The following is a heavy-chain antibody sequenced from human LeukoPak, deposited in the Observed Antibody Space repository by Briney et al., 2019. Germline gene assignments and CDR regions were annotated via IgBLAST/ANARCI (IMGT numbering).Heavy chain of an antibody. V-gene: IGHV1-58*01. J-gene: IGHJ6*02. CDR3: AADRVAAAGMEGPDYYYYYGMDV. CDR1: GFTFTSSA. D-gene: IGHD6-13*01. Sequence: SVKVSCKASGFTFTSSAVQWVRQARGQRLEWIGWIVVGSGNTNYAQKFQERVTITRDMSTSTAYMELSSLRSEDTAVYYCAADRVAAAGMEGPDYYYYYGMDVWGQGTRSPSP. CDR2: IVVGSGNT.